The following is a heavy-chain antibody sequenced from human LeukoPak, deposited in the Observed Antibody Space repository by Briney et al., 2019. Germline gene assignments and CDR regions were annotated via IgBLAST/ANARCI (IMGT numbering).Heavy chain of an antibody. CDR1: GGSINNYY. D-gene: IGHD3-22*01. J-gene: IGHJ2*01. CDR3: ARPLVGSSGYLRYFDL. Sequence: SETLSLTCTISGGSINNYYWSWIRQFPEKGLELIGYIYSTGITNYNPSLKSRVAISLDTSKNQFSLKLSSVTAADTAVYYCARPLVGSSGYLRYFDLWGRGTLVTVSS. V-gene: IGHV4-59*08. CDR2: IYSTGIT.